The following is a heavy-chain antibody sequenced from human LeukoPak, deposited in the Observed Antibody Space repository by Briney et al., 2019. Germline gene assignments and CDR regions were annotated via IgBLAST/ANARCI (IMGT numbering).Heavy chain of an antibody. D-gene: IGHD6-19*01. CDR2: IDWDGDK. J-gene: IGHJ4*02. V-gene: IGHV2-70*11. CDR3: ARKGSAWNYFDY. CDR1: GFSLSTSGMC. Sequence: ESGPALVKPTQTLTLTCTFSGFSLSTSGMCVSWIRQPPGKALEWLARIDWDGDKWYSTSLKTRLTISKDTSKNQVVLTMTNIDPVDTATYYCARKGSAWNYFDYWGQGALVTVSS.